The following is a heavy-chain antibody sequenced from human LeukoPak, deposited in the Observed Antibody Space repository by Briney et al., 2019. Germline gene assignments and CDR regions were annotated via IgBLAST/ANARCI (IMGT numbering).Heavy chain of an antibody. CDR1: GYTVTSYD. CDR2: MNPNSGNT. V-gene: IGHV1-8*01. J-gene: IGHJ6*02. CDR3: ARGRLGPPYYYGMDV. Sequence: GASVKVSCKASGYTVTSYDINWVRQATGQGLEWMGWMNPNSGNTGYAQKFQGRVTMTRNTSISTAYMELSSLRSEDTAVYYCARGRLGPPYYYGMDVWGQGTTVTVSS. D-gene: IGHD3-16*01.